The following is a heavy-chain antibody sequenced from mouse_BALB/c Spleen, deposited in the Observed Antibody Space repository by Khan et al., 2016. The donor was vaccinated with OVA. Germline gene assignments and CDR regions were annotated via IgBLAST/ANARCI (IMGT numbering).Heavy chain of an antibody. Sequence: EVQLVETGGGLVQPGGSRGLSCEGSGFTFSGFWMSWVRQTPGKTLEWIGDINSDGSAINYAPSIKDRFTIFRDNDKSTLYLQMSNVRSEDTATYFCMRYGNYWYFDVWGAVTTVTVSS. V-gene: IGHV11-2*02. D-gene: IGHD2-1*01. CDR2: INSDGSAI. J-gene: IGHJ1*01. CDR3: MRYGNYWYFDV. CDR1: GFTFSGFW.